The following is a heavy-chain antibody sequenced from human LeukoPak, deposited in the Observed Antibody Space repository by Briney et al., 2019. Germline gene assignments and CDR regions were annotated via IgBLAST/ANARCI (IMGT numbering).Heavy chain of an antibody. Sequence: SSVTVSCKACGGTFSSYAISWVRQPPGQGLEWMGRIIPIFGIANLAQKFQGRVTITADKSTSTAYMEMSSLRSEDTAVYYCARIAYCGGDCYLFDYWGQGTLVTVSS. CDR2: IIPIFGIA. CDR3: ARIAYCGGDCYLFDY. D-gene: IGHD2-21*02. CDR1: GGTFSSYA. J-gene: IGHJ4*02. V-gene: IGHV1-69*04.